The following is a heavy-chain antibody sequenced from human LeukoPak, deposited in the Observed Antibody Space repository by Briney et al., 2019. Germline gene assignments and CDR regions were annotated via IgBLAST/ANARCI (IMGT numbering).Heavy chain of an antibody. CDR2: INHSGST. J-gene: IGHJ6*03. CDR3: ASLYRTTGTTFYYYYYMDV. D-gene: IGHD1-1*01. Sequence: SETLSLTCAVYGGSFSGYYWSWIRQPPGKGLEWIGEINHSGSTNYNPSLKSRVTISVDTSKNQFSLKLSSVTAADTAVYYCASLYRTTGTTFYYYYYMDVWGEGTTVTASS. CDR1: GGSFSGYY. V-gene: IGHV4-34*01.